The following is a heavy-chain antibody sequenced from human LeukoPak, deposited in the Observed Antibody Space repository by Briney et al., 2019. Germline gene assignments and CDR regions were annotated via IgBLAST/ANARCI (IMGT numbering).Heavy chain of an antibody. CDR1: GYTFTGYY. CDR3: ARSHCSGGSCWEPMDV. V-gene: IGHV1-2*02. J-gene: IGHJ6*04. D-gene: IGHD2-15*01. Sequence: ASVKVSCKASGYTFTGYYMHWVRQAPGQGLEWMGWINPNSGGTNYAQKFQGRVTMTRDTSISTAYMDLSSLRSEDTAVYYCARSHCSGGSCWEPMDVWGKGTTVTVSS. CDR2: INPNSGGT.